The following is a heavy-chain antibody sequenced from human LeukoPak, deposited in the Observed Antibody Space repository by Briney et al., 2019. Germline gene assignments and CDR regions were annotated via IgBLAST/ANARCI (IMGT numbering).Heavy chain of an antibody. CDR1: GFTFSSYG. CDR2: IYSGGNT. V-gene: IGHV3-23*05. J-gene: IGHJ4*02. D-gene: IGHD4-17*01. CDR3: ARRAGEYSHPYDY. Sequence: GGSLRLSCAASGFTFSSYGMSWVRQAPGKGLEWVSFIYSGGNTHYSDSVKGRFTISRDNSKNTLYLQMNSLRADDTAVYYCARRAGEYSHPYDYWGQGTLVTVSS.